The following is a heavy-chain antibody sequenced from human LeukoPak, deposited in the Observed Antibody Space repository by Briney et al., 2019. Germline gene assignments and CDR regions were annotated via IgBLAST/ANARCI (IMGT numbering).Heavy chain of an antibody. CDR1: GGSITTSDFD. D-gene: IGHD1-26*01. CDR2: ISSSGKA. CDR3: ARFKGGTGFDY. Sequence: PSETLSLTCTVSGGSITTSDFDWAWIRQPPGQGFEWIATISSSGKAYYYPSLMSRVTISVPTSKNQFSLDVTSVTAADTGLFYCARFKGGTGFDYWGRGILVIVS. J-gene: IGHJ4*02. V-gene: IGHV4-39*01.